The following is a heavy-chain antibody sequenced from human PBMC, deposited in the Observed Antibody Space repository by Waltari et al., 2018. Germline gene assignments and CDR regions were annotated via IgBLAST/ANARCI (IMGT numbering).Heavy chain of an antibody. J-gene: IGHJ4*02. D-gene: IGHD1-1*01. CDR2: ISISGSTI. CDR3: ASGVRRTRNAGFDY. V-gene: IGHV3-48*03. Sequence: EVQLVESGGGLVQPGGSMRHSCAASGFTFSSYEMNWVHQAPGKGLEWVSYISISGSTIYYADSLKGRFTISRDNAKNSLYLQINSLRAEDTAGYYCASGVRRTRNAGFDYWGQGTLVTVSS. CDR1: GFTFSSYE.